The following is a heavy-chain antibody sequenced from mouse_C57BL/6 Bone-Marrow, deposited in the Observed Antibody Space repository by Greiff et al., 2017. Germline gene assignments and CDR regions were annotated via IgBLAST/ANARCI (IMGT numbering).Heavy chain of an antibody. CDR1: GYTFTSYW. Sequence: QVQLQQSGAELAKPGASVKLSCKASGYTFTSYWMHWVKQRPGQGLEWIGYINPSSGYTKYNQKFKDKAPLTADKSSSTAYMQLSSLTYEDSAVYYCARSAVVASPFAYGGQGTLVTVSA. CDR3: ARSAVVASPFAY. J-gene: IGHJ3*01. CDR2: INPSSGYT. D-gene: IGHD1-1*01. V-gene: IGHV1-7*01.